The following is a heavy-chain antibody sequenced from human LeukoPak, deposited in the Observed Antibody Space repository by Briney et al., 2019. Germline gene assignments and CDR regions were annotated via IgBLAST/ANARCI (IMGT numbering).Heavy chain of an antibody. CDR3: ARDGIAAAVAVNSS. Sequence: GGCLRLSCAASGFTFSSYGMSWVRRAPGKGLEWVANIKQDGSEKYYVDSVKGRFTISRDNAKNSLYLQMNSLRAEDTAVYYCARDGIAAAVAVNSSWGQGTLVTVSS. J-gene: IGHJ4*02. CDR2: IKQDGSEK. CDR1: GFTFSSYG. V-gene: IGHV3-7*01. D-gene: IGHD6-13*01.